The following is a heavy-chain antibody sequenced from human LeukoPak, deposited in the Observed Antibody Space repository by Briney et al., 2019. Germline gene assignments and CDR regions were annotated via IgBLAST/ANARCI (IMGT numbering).Heavy chain of an antibody. J-gene: IGHJ4*02. CDR2: IYSGGST. V-gene: IGHV3-53*01. CDR3: ARMAFTMVRGLAYYFDY. CDR1: GFTVSSNY. D-gene: IGHD3-10*01. Sequence: QPGGSLRLSCAASGFTVSSNYMSWVRQAPGKGLEWVSVIYSGGSTYYADSVKGRFTISRDNSKNTLYLQMNSLRAEDTAVYYCARMAFTMVRGLAYYFDYWGQGTLVTVSS.